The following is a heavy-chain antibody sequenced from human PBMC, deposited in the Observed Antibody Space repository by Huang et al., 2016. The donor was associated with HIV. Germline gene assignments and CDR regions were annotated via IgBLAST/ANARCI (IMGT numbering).Heavy chain of an antibody. CDR2: IYPGDSDP. D-gene: IGHD2-15*01. V-gene: IGHV5-51*01. CDR1: GYKFTSYW. J-gene: IGHJ4*02. CDR3: ARQRASGSTYVDS. Sequence: EVQLVQSGAEVKKPGESLKISCKGSGYKFTSYWIAWVRQMPGKGLERWGIIYPGDSDPRYSPSFQGQVTISADKSINTAYLQWSSLKTSDTAMYFCARQRASGSTYVDSWGQGTLLTVYS.